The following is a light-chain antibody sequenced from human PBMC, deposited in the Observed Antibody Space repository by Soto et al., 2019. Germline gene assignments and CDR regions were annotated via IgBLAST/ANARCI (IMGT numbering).Light chain of an antibody. CDR1: RNIDRW. V-gene: IGKV1-5*01. J-gene: IGKJ1*01. Sequence: DIQMTQSPSTLSASLGDRVTITCRASRNIDRWLAWYHQKQGRAPRLLIYDASTLETGVPSRFSGGGSGTEFTLTISRLQPDDNATYYCQHCDTYWAFGQGTKVEVE. CDR2: DAS. CDR3: QHCDTYWA.